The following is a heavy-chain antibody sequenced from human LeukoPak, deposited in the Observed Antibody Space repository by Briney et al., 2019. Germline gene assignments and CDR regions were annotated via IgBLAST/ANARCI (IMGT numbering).Heavy chain of an antibody. CDR3: TTAVTMTWGAFDI. Sequence: KSGGSLRLXCAASGFTFSNAWMSWVRQAPGKELEWVGRIKSKTDGVTTDYAAPVKDRFTISRDDSKNTLYLQMNSLKTEDTAVYYCTTAVTMTWGAFDIWGQGTMVTVSS. CDR1: GFTFSNAW. CDR2: IKSKTDGVTT. D-gene: IGHD3-22*01. V-gene: IGHV3-15*01. J-gene: IGHJ3*02.